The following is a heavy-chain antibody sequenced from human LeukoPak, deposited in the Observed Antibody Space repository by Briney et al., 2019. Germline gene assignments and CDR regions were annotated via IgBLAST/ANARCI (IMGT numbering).Heavy chain of an antibody. J-gene: IGHJ5*02. D-gene: IGHD4-11*01. V-gene: IGHV1-46*01. CDR3: ARVGTTWDWLDP. CDR1: GYTFTSYY. CDR2: INPSGGST. Sequence: GASVKVSCKASGYTFTSYYMHWVRQAPGQGLEWMGIINPSGGSTSYAQKFQGRVTMTRDMSTSTVYMELSSLRSEDTAVYYCARVGTTWDWLDPWGQGTLVTVSS.